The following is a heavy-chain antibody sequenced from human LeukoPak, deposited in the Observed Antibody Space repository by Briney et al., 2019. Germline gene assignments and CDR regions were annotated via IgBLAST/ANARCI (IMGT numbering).Heavy chain of an antibody. Sequence: SETLSLTCIVSGGSITSSNSYWGWIRQPPGKGLEWIGTIYYSGSTYYNPSLKSRVTISVDTSKNQFSLKLSSVTAADTAVYYCARVGVTMVRGVPNWFDPWGQGTLVTVSS. D-gene: IGHD3-10*01. J-gene: IGHJ5*02. CDR3: ARVGVTMVRGVPNWFDP. CDR1: GGSITSSNSY. V-gene: IGHV4-39*07. CDR2: IYYSGST.